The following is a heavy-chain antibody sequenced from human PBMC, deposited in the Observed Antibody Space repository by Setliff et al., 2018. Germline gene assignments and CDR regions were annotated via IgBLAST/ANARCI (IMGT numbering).Heavy chain of an antibody. V-gene: IGHV3-73*01. D-gene: IGHD6-19*01. CDR2: IRDKYNSYAI. Sequence: GGSLRLSCAASGFIFSGSAIHWVRQASGKGLEWVGRIRDKYNSYAIAYAASVEGRFTISRDDSKNMAYLQMNSLRTEDTAVYYCTRRSANSSADWGQGTQVTVPQ. J-gene: IGHJ4*02. CDR3: TRRSANSSAD. CDR1: GFIFSGSA.